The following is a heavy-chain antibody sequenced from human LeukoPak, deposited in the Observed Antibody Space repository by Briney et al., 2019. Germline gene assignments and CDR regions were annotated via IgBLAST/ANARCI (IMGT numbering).Heavy chain of an antibody. J-gene: IGHJ4*02. D-gene: IGHD3-10*01. CDR3: ARATMMAWFGELFEDY. V-gene: IGHV4-39*07. Sequence: PSETLSLTCTVSGGSISSSSYYWGWIRQPPGKGLEWIGSIYYSGSTYYNPSLKSRVTISVDTSKNQFSLKLSSVTAADTAVYYCARATMMAWFGELFEDYWGQGTLVTVSS. CDR1: GGSISSSSYY. CDR2: IYYSGST.